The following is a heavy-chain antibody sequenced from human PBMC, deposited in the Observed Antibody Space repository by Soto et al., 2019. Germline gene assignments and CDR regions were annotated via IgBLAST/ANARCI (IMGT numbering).Heavy chain of an antibody. Sequence: EVQLVESGGGLVKSGGSLRLSCAASGFTFSSYSMNWVRQAPGKGLEWVSSISSSSSYIYYADSVKGRFTISRDNAKNSLYLQMNSLRAEDTAVYYCASNLEDIVVVPAALDYWGQGTLVTVSS. CDR1: GFTFSSYS. D-gene: IGHD2-2*01. CDR2: ISSSSSYI. J-gene: IGHJ4*02. V-gene: IGHV3-21*01. CDR3: ASNLEDIVVVPAALDY.